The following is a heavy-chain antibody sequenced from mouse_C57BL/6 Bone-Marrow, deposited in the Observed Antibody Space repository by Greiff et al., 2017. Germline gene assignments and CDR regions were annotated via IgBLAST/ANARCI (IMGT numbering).Heavy chain of an antibody. D-gene: IGHD3-2*02. V-gene: IGHV1-19*01. CDR2: LNPYNGGT. CDR1: GYTFTDYY. J-gene: IGHJ2*01. CDR3: AREVDSSGYVNYFDY. Sequence: VQLQQSGPVLVKPGASVKMSCKASGYTFTDYYMNWVKQSHGKSLEWIGVLNPYNGGTSYNQKFKGKATLTVDKSSSTAYMELNSLTSEDSAVYYCAREVDSSGYVNYFDYWGQGTTLTVSS.